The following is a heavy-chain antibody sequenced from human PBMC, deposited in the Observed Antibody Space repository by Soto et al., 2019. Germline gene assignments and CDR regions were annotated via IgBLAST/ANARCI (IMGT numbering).Heavy chain of an antibody. D-gene: IGHD3-10*01. CDR3: ARTNLFGARDAFDI. CDR2: INHSGST. CDR1: DGSFSGYY. V-gene: IGHV4-34*01. Sequence: QVQLQQWGAGLLKPSETLSLTCAVYDGSFSGYYWSWIRQPPGKGLEWIGEINHSGSTNYNPSLKSRVTISVDTSKNQLSLKLSSVTAADTALYYCARTNLFGARDAFDIWGQGTMVTVSS. J-gene: IGHJ3*02.